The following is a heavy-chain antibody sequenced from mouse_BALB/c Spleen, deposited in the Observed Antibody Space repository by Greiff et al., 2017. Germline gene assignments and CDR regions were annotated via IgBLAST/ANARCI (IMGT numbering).Heavy chain of an antibody. CDR3: ARRCTTATDFDY. D-gene: IGHD1-2*01. Sequence: EVQLQQSGAELVKPGASVKLSCTASGFNIKDTYMHWVKQRPEQGLEWIGRIDPANGNTKYDPKFQGKATITADTSSNTAYLQLSSLTSEDTAVYYCARRCTTATDFDYWGQGTTLTVSS. CDR1: GFNIKDTY. CDR2: IDPANGNT. V-gene: IGHV14-3*02. J-gene: IGHJ2*01.